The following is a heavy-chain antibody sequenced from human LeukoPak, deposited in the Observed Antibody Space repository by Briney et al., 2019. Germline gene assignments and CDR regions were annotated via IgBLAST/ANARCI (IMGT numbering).Heavy chain of an antibody. CDR1: GFSFSSSG. Sequence: PGGSLRLSCAASGFSFSSSGMHWVRQAPGKGLEWVAVISYDGINKYYADSVKGRFTISRDNSKSTLYLQMSSLRAEDTAVYYCANLYGDYPDYWGQGTLVTVSS. D-gene: IGHD4-17*01. V-gene: IGHV3-30*18. CDR3: ANLYGDYPDY. J-gene: IGHJ4*02. CDR2: ISYDGINK.